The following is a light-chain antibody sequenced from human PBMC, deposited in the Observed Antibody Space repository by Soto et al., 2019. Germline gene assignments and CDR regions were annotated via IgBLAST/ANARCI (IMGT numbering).Light chain of an antibody. Sequence: QSVLTQPAFGSGSPGQSITISCTGTGSDVGGYNYVSWYQHPPGKAPKLMISEVRNRPSGVSNRFSGSKSGNTASLTISGLQAEDVADYYCSSYTSTSTRVFGTGTKVTVL. CDR1: GSDVGGYNY. J-gene: IGLJ1*01. CDR3: SSYTSTSTRV. V-gene: IGLV2-14*01. CDR2: EVR.